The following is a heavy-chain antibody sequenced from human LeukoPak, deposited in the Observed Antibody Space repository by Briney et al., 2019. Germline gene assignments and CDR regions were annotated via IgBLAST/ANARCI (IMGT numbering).Heavy chain of an antibody. CDR2: IYTSGST. Sequence: SETLSLTCTVSGGSISSYYWSWIRQPAGKGLEWIGRIYTSGSTNYNPSLKSRVTISVDKSKNQFSLKLSSVTAADMAVYYCARDLLDYDFWSGSLLGAFDIWGQGTMVTVSS. V-gene: IGHV4-4*07. D-gene: IGHD3-3*01. CDR1: GGSISSYY. CDR3: ARDLLDYDFWSGSLLGAFDI. J-gene: IGHJ3*02.